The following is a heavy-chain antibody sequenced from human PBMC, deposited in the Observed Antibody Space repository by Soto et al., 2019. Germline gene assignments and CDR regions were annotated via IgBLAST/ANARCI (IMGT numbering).Heavy chain of an antibody. D-gene: IGHD6-25*01. Sequence: QVQLQESGPGLVKPSQTLSLTCTVFGGSISSGGYYWSWIRQHPGKGMEWIGYIYYSGSTYYNPSLKSRVTISVDTSKNQFSLKLSSVTAADTAVYYCARQAAAIYGMDVWGQGTTVTVSS. V-gene: IGHV4-31*03. CDR2: IYYSGST. CDR1: GGSISSGGYY. CDR3: ARQAAAIYGMDV. J-gene: IGHJ6*02.